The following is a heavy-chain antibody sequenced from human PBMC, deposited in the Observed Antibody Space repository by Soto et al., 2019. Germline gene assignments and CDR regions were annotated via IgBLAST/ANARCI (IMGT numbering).Heavy chain of an antibody. CDR1: GFTFDDYA. D-gene: IGHD1-1*01. V-gene: IGHV3-9*01. Sequence: EVQLVESGGGLVQPGRSLRLSCAASGFTFDDYAMHWVRPAPGKGLAWVSGISWNSGSIGYADSVKGRFTISRDNAKNSLYLQMNSLRAEDTALYYCAKDSRRDGYNSDDAFDIWGQGTMVTVSS. CDR2: ISWNSGSI. CDR3: AKDSRRDGYNSDDAFDI. J-gene: IGHJ3*02.